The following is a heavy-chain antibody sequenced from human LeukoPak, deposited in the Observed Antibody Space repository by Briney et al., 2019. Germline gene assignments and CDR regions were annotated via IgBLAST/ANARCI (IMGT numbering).Heavy chain of an antibody. V-gene: IGHV4-34*01. CDR1: GGSFSGYY. Sequence: SETLSLTCAVYGGSFSGYYWSWIRQPPGKGLEWIGEINHSGSTNYNPSLKSRVTISVDTSKNQFSLKLSSVTAADTAVYYCARADISTGYSPLDAFDIWGQGTMVTVFS. CDR2: INHSGST. D-gene: IGHD3-9*01. J-gene: IGHJ3*02. CDR3: ARADISTGYSPLDAFDI.